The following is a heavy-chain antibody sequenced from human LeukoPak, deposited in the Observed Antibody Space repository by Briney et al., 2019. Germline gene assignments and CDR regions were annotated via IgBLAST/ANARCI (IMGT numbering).Heavy chain of an antibody. Sequence: GGSLRLSCAASGFTFRSFAMSWVRQAPGKGLEWVSTMRGRGDSTSYADSVKGRFTISRDNSKNTLYLEMNSLRAEDTAVYYCAKDPGFHYYDSSGYGWFDPWGQGTLVTVSS. CDR3: AKDPGFHYYDSSGYGWFDP. J-gene: IGHJ5*02. CDR1: GFTFRSFA. V-gene: IGHV3-23*01. CDR2: MRGRGDST. D-gene: IGHD3-22*01.